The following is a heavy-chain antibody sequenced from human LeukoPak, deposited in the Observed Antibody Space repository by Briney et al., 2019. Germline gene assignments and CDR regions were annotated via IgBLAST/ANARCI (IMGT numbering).Heavy chain of an antibody. J-gene: IGHJ4*02. D-gene: IGHD5-12*01. CDR1: GGTSSSYA. CDR2: IIPICGTA. CDR3: APGGDVDIVATVYFDY. Sequence: SVNVSCKSSGGTSSSYAISGVRQAPGQGLECMGRIIPICGTANYAQKFQGRVTITTDGPTSTAYMELSSLTSEDTGVYYCAPGGDVDIVATVYFDYWGQGTLVTVSS. V-gene: IGHV1-69*05.